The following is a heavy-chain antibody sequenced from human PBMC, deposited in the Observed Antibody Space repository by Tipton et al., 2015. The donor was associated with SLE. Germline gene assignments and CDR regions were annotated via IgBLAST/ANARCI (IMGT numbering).Heavy chain of an antibody. CDR1: GGTFSSYS. V-gene: IGHV1-18*01. CDR2: ITPYGGDT. CDR3: ATRVMDGYDI. Sequence: QSGPEVKKPGSSVKVSCKTSGGTFSSYSITWVRQAPGQGLEWMGWITPYGGDTNRPRTYYAQSFQGRVTLTTDTSASTAYMELSSLRSEDTAVYFCATRVMDGYDIWGQGTLVTVSS. D-gene: IGHD5-18*01. J-gene: IGHJ3*02.